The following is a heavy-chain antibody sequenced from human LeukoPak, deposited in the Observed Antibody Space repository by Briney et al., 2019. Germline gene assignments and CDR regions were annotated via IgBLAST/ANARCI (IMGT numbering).Heavy chain of an antibody. D-gene: IGHD6-13*01. CDR1: GDSISSYY. CDR3: ARSFLSNWYYFDN. Sequence: SETLSLTCTVYGDSISSYYWSWIRQPAGKGLEWIGRIYTSGSTNYNPSLKSRVTMSVDTSKNQFSLKLNSVTAADTAVYYCARSFLSNWYYFDNWGQGTLVTVSS. V-gene: IGHV4-4*07. CDR2: IYTSGST. J-gene: IGHJ4*02.